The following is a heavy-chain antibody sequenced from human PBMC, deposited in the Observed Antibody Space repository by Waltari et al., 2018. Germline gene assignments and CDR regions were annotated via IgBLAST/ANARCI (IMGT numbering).Heavy chain of an antibody. D-gene: IGHD3-10*01. V-gene: IGHV4-39*01. CDR3: ARNMESPYNAPYYFYYMDV. Sequence: QLQLQESGPGLVKPSETLSLTCSVSGASLTTSNSYWSWIRQPPGKGLEWIGSIYYRGSTYSSPSLKSRVTISLDTSKNQLSLKVSSVTVADTAIYFCARNMESPYNAPYYFYYMDVWGKGTTVTVSS. CDR1: GASLTTSNSY. J-gene: IGHJ6*03. CDR2: IYYRGST.